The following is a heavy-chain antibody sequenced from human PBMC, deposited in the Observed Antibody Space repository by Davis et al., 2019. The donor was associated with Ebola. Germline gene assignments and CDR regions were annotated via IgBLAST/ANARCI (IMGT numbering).Heavy chain of an antibody. J-gene: IGHJ6*03. Sequence: GGSLRLSCAASGFSFSSYAMHWVRRAPGKGLEWVGLISYDGNNKNYADSVKGRLTISRDNSKKTLYLQMTSLRAEDTAVYYCARDHVDYTLEYYYYMDVWGKGTTVTVSS. CDR1: GFSFSSYA. CDR2: ISYDGNNK. V-gene: IGHV3-30*01. D-gene: IGHD4-11*01. CDR3: ARDHVDYTLEYYYYMDV.